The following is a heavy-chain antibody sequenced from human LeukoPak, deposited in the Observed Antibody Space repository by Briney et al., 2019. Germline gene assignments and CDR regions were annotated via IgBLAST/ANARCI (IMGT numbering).Heavy chain of an antibody. V-gene: IGHV5-51*01. D-gene: IGHD2-15*01. J-gene: IGHJ4*02. CDR1: GYSFTSYW. CDR3: ARGGDCIGGSCYFDY. Sequence: KPGESLKISCRVSGYSFTSYWIGWVRQMPGKGLEWMGIIYPGDSDTRYSPSFQGQVTISADKSISTAYLQWSSLKASDTAMYYCARGGDCIGGSCYFDYWGQGTLVTVSS. CDR2: IYPGDSDT.